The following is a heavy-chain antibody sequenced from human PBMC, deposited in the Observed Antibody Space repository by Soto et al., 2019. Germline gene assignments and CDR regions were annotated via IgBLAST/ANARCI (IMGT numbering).Heavy chain of an antibody. Sequence: EVQLVESGGGLVKPGGSLRLSCEASGFTFSSYSMNWVRQAPGKGLDWVSSISSSSSYIYYADSVKGRFTISRDNAKNSLYLQMNSLRAEDTAVYYCARGFAVAAAGPLGFDPWGQGTLVTDSS. CDR3: ARGFAVAAAGPLGFDP. V-gene: IGHV3-21*01. CDR1: GFTFSSYS. J-gene: IGHJ5*02. D-gene: IGHD6-13*01. CDR2: ISSSSSYI.